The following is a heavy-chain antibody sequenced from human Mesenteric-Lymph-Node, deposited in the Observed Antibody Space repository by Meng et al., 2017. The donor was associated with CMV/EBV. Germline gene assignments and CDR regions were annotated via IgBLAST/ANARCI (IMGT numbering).Heavy chain of an antibody. D-gene: IGHD2-21*01. CDR3: ARSYCGGDCYSPTAD. Sequence: ASVKVSCKASGYTFTGYYMHWVRQAPGQGLEWMGWISAYNGNTNYAQKLQGRVTMTTDTSTSTAYMELRSLRSDDTAVYYCARSYCGGDCYSPTADWGQGTLVTVSS. V-gene: IGHV1-18*04. CDR1: GYTFTGYY. CDR2: ISAYNGNT. J-gene: IGHJ4*02.